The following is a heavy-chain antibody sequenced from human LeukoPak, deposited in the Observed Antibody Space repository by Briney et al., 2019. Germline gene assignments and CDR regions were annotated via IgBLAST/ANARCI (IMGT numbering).Heavy chain of an antibody. CDR2: CDSDGSGT. CDR1: GFTFSIYW. V-gene: IGHV3-74*01. CDR3: ATSSVWGGAFNI. J-gene: IGHJ3*02. Sequence: GGSLRVSCAASGFTFSIYWMYWVRQAPGKGLMWVSRCDSDGSGTTYVDSVKGRFTVSRDNAKSTLYLQMSSLRAEDTAVYYCATSSVWGGAFNIWGQGTMVTVSS. D-gene: IGHD3-16*01.